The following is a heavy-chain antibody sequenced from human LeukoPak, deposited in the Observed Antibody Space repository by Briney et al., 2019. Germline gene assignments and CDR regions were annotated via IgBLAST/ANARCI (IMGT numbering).Heavy chain of an antibody. CDR1: GFTFSSYA. D-gene: IGHD3-3*01. J-gene: IGHJ5*02. CDR2: ISYDGSNK. Sequence: PGRSLRLSCAASGFTFSSYAMHWVRQAPGKGLEWVAVISYDGSNKYYADSVKGRFTISRDNSKNTLYLQMNSLRAEDTAVYYCARSEGIFGVALGLDPWGQGTLVTVSS. V-gene: IGHV3-30-3*01. CDR3: ARSEGIFGVALGLDP.